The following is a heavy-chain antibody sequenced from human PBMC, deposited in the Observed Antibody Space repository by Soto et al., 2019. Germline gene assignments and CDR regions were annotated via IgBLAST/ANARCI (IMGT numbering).Heavy chain of an antibody. V-gene: IGHV1-69*13. CDR3: ARDPPVFTVTYYGMDV. J-gene: IGHJ6*02. D-gene: IGHD4-17*01. Sequence: GASVKVSCKASGGTFSSYAISWVRQAPGQGLEWMGGIIPIFGTANYAQKFQGRATITADESTSTAYMELSSLRSEDTAVYYCARDPPVFTVTYYGMDVWGQGTTVTVSS. CDR1: GGTFSSYA. CDR2: IIPIFGTA.